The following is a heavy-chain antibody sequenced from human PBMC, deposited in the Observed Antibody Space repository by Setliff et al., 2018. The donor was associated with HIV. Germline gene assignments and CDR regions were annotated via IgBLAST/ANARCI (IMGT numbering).Heavy chain of an antibody. Sequence: TPSETLSLTCAVYGGPLSGHYWSWIRQPPGQGLEWIGETSHSGKTNYNPSLKSRVTISVDTSKNQFSLKLTSVTAADTAVYYCVTSSSWSSRLNFWGPGMLVTVSS. J-gene: IGHJ4*02. CDR2: TSHSGKT. V-gene: IGHV4-34*01. CDR1: GGPLSGHY. CDR3: VTSSSWSSRLNF. D-gene: IGHD2-2*01.